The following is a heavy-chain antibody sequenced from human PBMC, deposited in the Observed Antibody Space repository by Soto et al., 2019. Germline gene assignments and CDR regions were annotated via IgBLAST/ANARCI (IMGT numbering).Heavy chain of an antibody. CDR2: ISGSDGST. CDR1: GFTFSSYA. V-gene: IGHV3-23*01. J-gene: IGHJ4*02. D-gene: IGHD6-13*01. Sequence: EVQLLESGGGLVQPGGSLSLSCAASGFTFSSYAMNWVRRAPGMGLEWVSVISGSDGSTYYADSVKGRFSNSRDNSKNTRNLQMNSLRAEDTAVYYCARRSSSWYFDYWGQGTLVTVSS. CDR3: ARRSSSWYFDY.